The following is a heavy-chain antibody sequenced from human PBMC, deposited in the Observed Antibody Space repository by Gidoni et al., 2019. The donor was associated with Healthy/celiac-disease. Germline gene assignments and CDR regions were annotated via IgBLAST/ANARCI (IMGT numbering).Heavy chain of an antibody. CDR1: GGSISSYY. CDR3: AGTIAARPRHIDY. CDR2: SYYSGST. D-gene: IGHD6-6*01. J-gene: IGHJ4*02. Sequence: QVQLQESGPGLVKPSETLSLTCTVSGGSISSYYWSWIRQPPGKGLEWIGYSYYSGSTTYNPSLKSRVAISVDTSKKQFALKLSSVTAADTAVYYCAGTIAARPRHIDYWGQGTLVTVSS. V-gene: IGHV4-59*01.